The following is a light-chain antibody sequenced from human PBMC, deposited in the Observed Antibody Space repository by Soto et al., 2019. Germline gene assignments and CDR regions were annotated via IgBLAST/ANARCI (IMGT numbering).Light chain of an antibody. V-gene: IGKV3-20*01. Sequence: EIVLTQSPGTLSLSPGERGTLSCRASQSVSNSYLAWFQQKPGQAPRLLIYGASSRATGIPDRFSGSGSGTDFTLTISRLEPEDFAVYYCQQYSNLPITFGHGTRLEIK. CDR3: QQYSNLPIT. J-gene: IGKJ5*01. CDR2: GAS. CDR1: QSVSNSY.